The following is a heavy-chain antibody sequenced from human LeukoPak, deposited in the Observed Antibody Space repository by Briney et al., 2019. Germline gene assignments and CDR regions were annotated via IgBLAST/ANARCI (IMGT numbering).Heavy chain of an antibody. CDR3: ARGYSGSGRSY. J-gene: IGHJ4*02. CDR2: IDGDGSST. CDR1: GFTFSSYA. V-gene: IGHV3-74*01. D-gene: IGHD3-10*01. Sequence: PGGSLRLSCAASGFTFSSYAMSWVRQAPGKGLVWVSRIDGDGSSTTYADSVRGRFTISRDNAKNTLYLQMNSLRAEDTAVYYCARGYSGSGRSYWGQGTLVTVSS.